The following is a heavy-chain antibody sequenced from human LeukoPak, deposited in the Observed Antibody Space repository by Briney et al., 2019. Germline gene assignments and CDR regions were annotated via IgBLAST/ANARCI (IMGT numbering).Heavy chain of an antibody. Sequence: ASVKVSCKTSGYTFTSYYLHWVRQAPGQGLEYMGWMNPNSGGTKYAQKFQGRVTMTRDSSISTAYMELSRLRSDDTAVYYCARIRDKVGAFDYWGQGTLVTVSS. J-gene: IGHJ4*02. CDR3: ARIRDKVGAFDY. CDR1: GYTFTSYY. CDR2: MNPNSGGT. D-gene: IGHD1-26*01. V-gene: IGHV1-2*02.